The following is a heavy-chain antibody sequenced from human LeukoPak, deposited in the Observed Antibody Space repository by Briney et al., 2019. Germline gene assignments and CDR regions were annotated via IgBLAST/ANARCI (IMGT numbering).Heavy chain of an antibody. D-gene: IGHD6-6*01. CDR3: ARGRIAARNYFDY. V-gene: IGHV4-34*01. CDR2: ISHSGST. CDR1: GGSFSGYY. J-gene: IGHJ4*02. Sequence: SETLSLTCAVYGGSFSGYYWSWIRQPPGKGLEWIGEISHSGSTNYNPSLKSRVTISVDTSKNQFSLKLSSVTAADTAVYYCARGRIAARNYFDYWGQGTLVTVSS.